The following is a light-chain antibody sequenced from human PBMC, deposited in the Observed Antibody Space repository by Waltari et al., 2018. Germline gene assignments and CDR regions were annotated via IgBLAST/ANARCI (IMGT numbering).Light chain of an antibody. J-gene: IGLJ2*01. CDR1: SSDVGGYNY. Sequence: QSALTQAASVSGSPGPSITISCTGRSSDVGGYNYVSWYQQHPGKAPKLIIYDVSNRPSGVSNRFSGSKSGNTASLTISGLQAEDEADYYCSSYISSSTLELFGGGTSLTVL. CDR3: SSYISSSTLEL. V-gene: IGLV2-14*03. CDR2: DVS.